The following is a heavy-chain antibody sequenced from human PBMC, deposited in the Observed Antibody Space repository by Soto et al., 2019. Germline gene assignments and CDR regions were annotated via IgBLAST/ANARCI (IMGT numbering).Heavy chain of an antibody. CDR3: ARLGRNDFWSGYGYYFVY. V-gene: IGHV4-59*01. CDR2: IYYSGST. J-gene: IGHJ4*02. D-gene: IGHD3-3*01. CDR1: GGSISSYY. Sequence: PSETLSLTCTVSGGSISSYYWSWIRQPPGKGLEWIGYIYYSGSTNYNPSLKSRVTISVDTSKNQFSLKLSSVTAADTAVYYCARLGRNDFWSGYGYYFVYWGQGIRVTV.